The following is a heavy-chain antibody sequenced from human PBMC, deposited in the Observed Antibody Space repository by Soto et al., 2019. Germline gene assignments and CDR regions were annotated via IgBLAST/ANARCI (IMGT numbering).Heavy chain of an antibody. Sequence: QVQLVQSGAEVKKPGSSVKVSCKASGGTFSSYAISWVRQAPGQGLEWMGGIIPIFGTANYAQKFQGRVTITADESTSTAYMELSRLRSEDTAVYYCARDLSSAGTSVGLYFDYWGQGTLVTVSS. V-gene: IGHV1-69*01. J-gene: IGHJ4*02. CDR2: IIPIFGTA. CDR1: GGTFSSYA. CDR3: ARDLSSAGTSVGLYFDY. D-gene: IGHD6-13*01.